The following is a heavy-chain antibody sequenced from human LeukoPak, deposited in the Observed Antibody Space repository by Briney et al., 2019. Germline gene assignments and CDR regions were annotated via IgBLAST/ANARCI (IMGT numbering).Heavy chain of an antibody. CDR3: AELGITMIGGV. V-gene: IGHV3-21*01. J-gene: IGHJ6*04. CDR1: GFTFSTYT. D-gene: IGHD3-10*02. CDR2: FSSSGSYI. Sequence: GGSLRLSCAASGFTFSTYTMNWVRQAPGKGLEWVSSFSSSGSYIYYADSVKGRFIISRDNAKNSLYLQMNSLRAEDTAVYYCAELGITMIGGVWGKGTTVTISS.